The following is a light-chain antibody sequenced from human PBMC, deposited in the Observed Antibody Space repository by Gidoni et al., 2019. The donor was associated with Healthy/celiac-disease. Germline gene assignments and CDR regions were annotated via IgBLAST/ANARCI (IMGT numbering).Light chain of an antibody. V-gene: IGLV1-51*01. CDR3: GTWDSSLSAGV. CDR1: SSNIGNNY. Sequence: QSVLTQPPSVSAAPGPKVTISCSGSSSNIGNNYVSWYQQLPGTAPKLLIYDNNKRPSGIPDRFAGSKSGTSATLGITGLQTGDEADYYCGTWDSSLSAGVLGTGTKVTVL. J-gene: IGLJ1*01. CDR2: DNN.